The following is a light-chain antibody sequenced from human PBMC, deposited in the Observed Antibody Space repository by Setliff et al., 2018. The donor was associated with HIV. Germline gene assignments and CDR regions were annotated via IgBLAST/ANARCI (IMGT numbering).Light chain of an antibody. J-gene: IGLJ1*01. CDR1: SRDVGGYNY. Sequence: QSVLTQPASVSGSPGQSITISCTGTSRDVGGYNYVSWYQQHTGKAPKLIIYEVRNRPSGVSSRFSGSKSGNTASLTSSGLQTEDEADYYCSSYAITNTLPFGTGTKVTVL. CDR2: EVR. V-gene: IGLV2-14*01. CDR3: SSYAITNTLP.